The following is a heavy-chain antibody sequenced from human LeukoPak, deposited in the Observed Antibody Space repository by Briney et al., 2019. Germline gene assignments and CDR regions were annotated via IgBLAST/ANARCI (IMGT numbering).Heavy chain of an antibody. V-gene: IGHV3-11*06. CDR3: ARAVGGPLLYFDY. CDR1: GFTFSDYY. J-gene: IGHJ4*02. Sequence: GGSLRLSCAASGFTFSDYYMSWIRQAPGKGLEWVSYISSSSSYTNYADSVKGRFTISRDNAENSLYLQMNSLRVEDTAVYYCARAVGGPLLYFDYWGQGTLVTVSS. D-gene: IGHD3-16*01. CDR2: ISSSSSYT.